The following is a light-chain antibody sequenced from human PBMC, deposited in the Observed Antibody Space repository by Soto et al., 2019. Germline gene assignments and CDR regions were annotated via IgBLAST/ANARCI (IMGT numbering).Light chain of an antibody. CDR3: QQYNNWPLT. V-gene: IGKV3-15*01. J-gene: IGKJ2*01. Sequence: EVVVTQAPSTLSVSLGQRATLSCRTSQTVSNNLAWYRQKPGQAPSLLIYGISTRATGLPARFSGAGSGTEFTLTISSLQSEDSAVYYCQQYNNWPLTFGQGTKLEIK. CDR2: GIS. CDR1: QTVSNN.